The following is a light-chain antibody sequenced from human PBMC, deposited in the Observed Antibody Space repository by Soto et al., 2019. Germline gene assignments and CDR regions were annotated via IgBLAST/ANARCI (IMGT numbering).Light chain of an antibody. CDR2: GAS. J-gene: IGKJ5*01. Sequence: IVMTQSPATLSVSPGERATLSCRASQSISDKLAWYQQKPGQAPRLLIYGASTRATGVPVRFSGSGSGTDFTLTISSLEPEDFAVYYCQQRSNWPRITFGQGTRLEIK. V-gene: IGKV3-11*01. CDR3: QQRSNWPRIT. CDR1: QSISDK.